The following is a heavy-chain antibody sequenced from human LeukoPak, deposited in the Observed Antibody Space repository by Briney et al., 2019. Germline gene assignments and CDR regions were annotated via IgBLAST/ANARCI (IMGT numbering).Heavy chain of an antibody. V-gene: IGHV1-69*04. CDR2: IIPILGIA. D-gene: IGHD3-22*01. J-gene: IGHJ4*02. CDR3: ARDQSRYYDSSGYSMSDY. Sequence: ASVKVSCKASGGTISSYAISWVRQAPGQGLEWMGRIIPILGIANYAQKFQGRVTITADKSTSTAYMELSSLRSEDTAVYYCARDQSRYYDSSGYSMSDYWGQGTLVTVSS. CDR1: GGTISSYA.